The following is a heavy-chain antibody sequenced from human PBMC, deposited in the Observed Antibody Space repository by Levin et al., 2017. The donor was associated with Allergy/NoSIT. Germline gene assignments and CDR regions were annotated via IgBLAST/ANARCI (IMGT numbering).Heavy chain of an antibody. V-gene: IGHV3-48*02. CDR2: ISSSSSSI. CDR1: GVAFSSYS. Sequence: AGESLKISCVASGVAFSSYSMNWVRQAPGKGLEWISYISSSSSSIDYADSVKGRFIISRDNAKTSLFLQMNSLRDEDTAVYFCAGMKRNILQACGIWGQGTMVTVSS. J-gene: IGHJ3*02. D-gene: IGHD2/OR15-2a*01. CDR3: AGMKRNILQACGI.